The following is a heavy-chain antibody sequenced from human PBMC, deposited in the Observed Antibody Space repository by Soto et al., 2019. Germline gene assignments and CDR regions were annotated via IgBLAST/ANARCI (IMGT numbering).Heavy chain of an antibody. CDR1: GDSFAGYW. D-gene: IGHD3-22*01. V-gene: IGHV5-10-1*01. CDR3: ARQIYDSDTGPNFQYYFDS. J-gene: IGHJ4*02. Sequence: XEFMKISFKGAGDSFAGYWITWVRQNPGKGLEWMGRIDPSDSQTYYSPSFRGHVTISVTKSITTVFLQWSSLRASDTAMYYCARQIYDSDTGPNFQYYFDSWGQGTPVTVSS. CDR2: IDPSDSQT.